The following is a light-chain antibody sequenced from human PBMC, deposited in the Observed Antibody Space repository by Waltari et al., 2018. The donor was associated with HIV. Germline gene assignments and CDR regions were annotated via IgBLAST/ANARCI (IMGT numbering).Light chain of an antibody. CDR2: EVS. CDR1: SSDVGGYNY. CDR3: SSYTSSSVVV. Sequence: QSALTQPASVSGSPGQSITISCTGTSSDVGGYNYVSWYQQHPGKAPKLMIYEVSNRPSGVSHRFSGSKSGNTSSLTISVLQAEDEADYYCSSYTSSSVVVFGGGTKLTVL. J-gene: IGLJ2*01. V-gene: IGLV2-14*01.